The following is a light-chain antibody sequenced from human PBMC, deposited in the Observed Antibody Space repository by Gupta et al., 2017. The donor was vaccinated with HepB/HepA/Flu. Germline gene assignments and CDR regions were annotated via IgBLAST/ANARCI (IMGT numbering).Light chain of an antibody. CDR2: GAS. J-gene: IGKJ2*01. CDR1: QSVSSTY. CDR3: QQYGSSPYT. V-gene: IGKV3-20*01. Sequence: ETVLTQPPGTLSLSPAERATLSCRASQSVSSTYLAWYQQKPGQTPRLLIYGASSRATGIPDRFSGSGSGTDFTLTISRLEPEDFAVYYCQQYGSSPYTFGQGTKLEIK.